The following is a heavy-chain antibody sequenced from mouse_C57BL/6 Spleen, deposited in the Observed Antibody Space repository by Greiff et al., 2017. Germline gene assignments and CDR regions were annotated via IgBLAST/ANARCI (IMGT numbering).Heavy chain of an antibody. CDR2: IYPGDGDT. CDR3: ARPDSSGYSWFAY. CDR1: GYAFSSSW. V-gene: IGHV1-82*01. Sequence: QVQLKESGPELVKPGASVKISCKASGYAFSSSWMNWVKQRPGKGLEWIGRIYPGDGDTNYNGKFKGKATLTADKSSSTAYMQLSSLTSEDSAVYFCARPDSSGYSWFAYWGQGTLVTVSA. J-gene: IGHJ3*01. D-gene: IGHD3-2*02.